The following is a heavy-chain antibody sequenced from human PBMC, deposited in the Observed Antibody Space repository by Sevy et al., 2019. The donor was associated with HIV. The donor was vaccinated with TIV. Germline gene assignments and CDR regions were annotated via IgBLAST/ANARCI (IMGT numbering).Heavy chain of an antibody. Sequence: TLSLTCTVSGGSISSGGYYWSWIRQHPGKGLEWIGYIYYSGSTYYNPSLKSRVTISVDTSKNQFSLKLSSVTAADTAVYYCARDLGQGGYSYGNNWFDPWGQGTLVTVSS. V-gene: IGHV4-31*03. CDR2: IYYSGST. D-gene: IGHD5-18*01. CDR3: ARDLGQGGYSYGNNWFDP. CDR1: GGSISSGGYY. J-gene: IGHJ5*02.